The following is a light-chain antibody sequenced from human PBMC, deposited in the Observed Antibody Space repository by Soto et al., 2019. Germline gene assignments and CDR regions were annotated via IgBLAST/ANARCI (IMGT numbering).Light chain of an antibody. J-gene: IGKJ1*01. Sequence: EIVMTQSPGTLSLSPGERATLSCRASQSVSSSYLAWYQQKPGQAPRLLIYAASSRATGIPGRFSGSASGTDLTLTITRLEPEDFAVYYCQQYGNSPWTFGQGTKVDI. CDR2: AAS. CDR1: QSVSSSY. V-gene: IGKV3-20*01. CDR3: QQYGNSPWT.